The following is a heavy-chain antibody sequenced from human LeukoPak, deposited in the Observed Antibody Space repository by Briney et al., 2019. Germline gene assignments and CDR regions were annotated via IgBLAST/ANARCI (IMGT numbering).Heavy chain of an antibody. Sequence: ASVKVSCKASGYTFTDYYVHWVRQAPGQGLEWMGRINPNSGGTERAQKFHGRFTTTRDTSTGTAYMELSRLKSDDTAMYYCARGNSGYEWVGAAYWGQGTLVTVSS. CDR3: ARGNSGYEWVGAAY. V-gene: IGHV1-2*06. CDR1: GYTFTDYY. CDR2: INPNSGGT. D-gene: IGHD5-12*01. J-gene: IGHJ4*02.